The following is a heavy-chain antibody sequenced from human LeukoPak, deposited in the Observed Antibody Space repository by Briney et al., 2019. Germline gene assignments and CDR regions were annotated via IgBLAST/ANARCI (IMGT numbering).Heavy chain of an antibody. Sequence: PGGSLRLSCAASGFTFSSYWMNWVRQAPGEGLEWVSAISGSGGSTYYADSVKGRFTISRDNSKNTLYLQMNNLRAEDTAVYYCAKTPSLYQYYYGMDVWGQGTTVTVSS. D-gene: IGHD3-10*01. CDR2: ISGSGGST. V-gene: IGHV3-23*01. CDR1: GFTFSSYW. CDR3: AKTPSLYQYYYGMDV. J-gene: IGHJ6*02.